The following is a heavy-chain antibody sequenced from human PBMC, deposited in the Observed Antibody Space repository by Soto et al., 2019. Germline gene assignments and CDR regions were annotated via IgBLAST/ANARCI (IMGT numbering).Heavy chain of an antibody. CDR3: AKRAYYGSGGSCYGFGAFDI. J-gene: IGHJ3*02. D-gene: IGHD2-15*01. CDR2: IRGSGGST. Sequence: GGSLRLSCAASGFTFSSYAMSWVRQAPGKGLEWVSAIRGSGGSTYYADSVKGRFTISRDNSKNTLYLQMNRLRAEDTAVYYCAKRAYYGSGGSCYGFGAFDIWGQGTMVTVSS. V-gene: IGHV3-23*01. CDR1: GFTFSSYA.